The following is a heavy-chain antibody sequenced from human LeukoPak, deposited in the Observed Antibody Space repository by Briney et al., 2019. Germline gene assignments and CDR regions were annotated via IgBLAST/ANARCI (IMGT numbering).Heavy chain of an antibody. CDR3: ATGGWYVY. CDR1: GYTLTELS. D-gene: IGHD6-19*01. V-gene: IGHV1-24*01. J-gene: IGHJ4*02. Sequence: GSVKVSCKVSGYTLTELSMHWVRQAPGKGREGRGGFYPEDGETIYAQKFQGRVTMTEDTSTDTAYMELSSLRSEDTAVYYCATGGWYVYWGQGTLVTVSS. CDR2: FYPEDGET.